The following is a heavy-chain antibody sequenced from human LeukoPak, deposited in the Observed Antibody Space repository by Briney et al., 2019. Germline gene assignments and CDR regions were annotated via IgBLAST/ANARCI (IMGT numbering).Heavy chain of an antibody. D-gene: IGHD1-1*01. Sequence: GGSLRLSCAGSGFSFSNAWMSWVRQAPGKGLEWVGRIKTKTDGGTTDYAAPVKGRFTISRDDSKNTLYLQMNFLKSEDTAVYFCTTDYNWNDACGYWGQGTLVTVSS. CDR2: IKTKTDGGTT. CDR1: GFSFSNAW. CDR3: TTDYNWNDACGY. V-gene: IGHV3-15*01. J-gene: IGHJ4*02.